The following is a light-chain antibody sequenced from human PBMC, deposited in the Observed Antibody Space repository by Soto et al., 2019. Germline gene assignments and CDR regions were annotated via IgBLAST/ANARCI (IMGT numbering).Light chain of an antibody. Sequence: QSFLTQRPSASGTPGRRVTISCSGGTANIGTNTVNWFQHLPGSAPRLLIYTNDQRPSGVPDRFSGSRSGTSASLAISGLQSEDEADYYCATWDDSVYVFGTGTKVTV. J-gene: IGLJ1*01. CDR1: TANIGTNT. CDR3: ATWDDSVYV. CDR2: TND. V-gene: IGLV1-44*01.